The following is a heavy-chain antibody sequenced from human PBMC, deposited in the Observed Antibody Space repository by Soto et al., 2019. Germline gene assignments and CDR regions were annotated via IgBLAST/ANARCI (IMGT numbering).Heavy chain of an antibody. J-gene: IGHJ4*02. D-gene: IGHD3-3*01. Sequence: ASVKVSCKASGYTFTSYYMHWVRQAPGQGLEWMGIIDPSGGSTSYAQKFQGRVSMTRDTSTSTVYMDLSSLRSEDTAVYCCARDLTGGPTYYDFWSGYSPVDYWGLGTLVTVSS. V-gene: IGHV1-46*03. CDR2: IDPSGGST. CDR3: ARDLTGGPTYYDFWSGYSPVDY. CDR1: GYTFTSYY.